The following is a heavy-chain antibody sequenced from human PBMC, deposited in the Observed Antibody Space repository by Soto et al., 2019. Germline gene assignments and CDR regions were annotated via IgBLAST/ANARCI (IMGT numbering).Heavy chain of an antibody. CDR3: ARDLEGYSYGHDY. CDR1: GFTFSSYA. D-gene: IGHD5-18*01. V-gene: IGHV3-30-3*01. CDR2: ISYDGSNK. J-gene: IGHJ4*02. Sequence: GGSLRLSCAASGFTFSSYAMHWVRQAPGKGLEWVAVISYDGSNKYYADSVKGRFTISRDNSKNTLYLQMNSLRAEDTAVYYCARDLEGYSYGHDYWGQGTLVTVSS.